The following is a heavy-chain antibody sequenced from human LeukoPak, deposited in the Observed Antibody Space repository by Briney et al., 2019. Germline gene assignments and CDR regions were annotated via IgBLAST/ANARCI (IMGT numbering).Heavy chain of an antibody. Sequence: SETLSLTCTVSGGSISSYYWSWIRQPAGKGLEWIGRIYTSGSTNYNPSLTSRVTMSVDTSKNQFSPKLSSVTAADTAVYYCARDSPIFGVVITFDYWGQGTLVTVSS. J-gene: IGHJ4*02. CDR3: ARDSPIFGVVITFDY. CDR1: GGSISSYY. D-gene: IGHD3-3*01. CDR2: IYTSGST. V-gene: IGHV4-4*07.